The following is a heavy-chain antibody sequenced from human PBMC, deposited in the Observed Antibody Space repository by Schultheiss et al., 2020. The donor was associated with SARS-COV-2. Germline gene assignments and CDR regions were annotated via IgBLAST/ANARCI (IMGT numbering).Heavy chain of an antibody. V-gene: IGHV4-34*01. CDR1: GGSFSAYY. J-gene: IGHJ4*02. CDR3: ARDLGRAGYSSSSDY. D-gene: IGHD6-6*01. Sequence: SETLSLTCAVYGGSFSAYYWSWIRQPPGKGLEWIGEINHSGSTNYNPSLKSRVTISVDTSKNQFSLKLSSVTAADTAVYYCARDLGRAGYSSSSDYWGQGTLVTVSS. CDR2: INHSGST.